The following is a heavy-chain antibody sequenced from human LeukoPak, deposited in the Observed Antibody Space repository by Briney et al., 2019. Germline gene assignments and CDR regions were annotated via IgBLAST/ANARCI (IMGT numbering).Heavy chain of an antibody. V-gene: IGHV3-15*01. CDR1: GFTFSNAW. D-gene: IGHD3-3*01. CDR2: IKSKTDGGTT. J-gene: IGHJ4*02. Sequence: GGSLRLSCAASGFTFSNAWMSWVRQAPGKGLEWVGRIKSKTDGGTTDYAAPVEGRFTISRDDAKNTLYLQMNSLKTEDTAVYYCTAPNYDFWSGYHDPYFDYWGQGTLVTVSS. CDR3: TAPNYDFWSGYHDPYFDY.